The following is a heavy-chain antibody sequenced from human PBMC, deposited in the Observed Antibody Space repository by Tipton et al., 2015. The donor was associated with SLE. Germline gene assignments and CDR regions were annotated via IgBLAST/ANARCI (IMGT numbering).Heavy chain of an antibody. V-gene: IGHV3-23*01. CDR3: AKGGNSGWYYFDY. CDR1: GFTFSSYA. J-gene: IGHJ4*02. Sequence: SLRLSCAASGFTFSSYAMSWVRQAPGKGLEWVSAISGSGGSTYYADSVKGRFTISRDNSKNTLYLQMNSLRAEDTAVYYCAKGGNSGWYYFDYWGQGTLVTVSS. CDR2: ISGSGGST. D-gene: IGHD6-19*01.